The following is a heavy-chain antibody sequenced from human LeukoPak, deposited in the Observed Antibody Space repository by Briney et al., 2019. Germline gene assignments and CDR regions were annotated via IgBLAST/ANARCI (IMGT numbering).Heavy chain of an antibody. J-gene: IGHJ4*02. Sequence: PGGSLRLSCAASGFTFSSYAMSWVRQAPGKGLEWVSAISGSGGSTYYADSVKGRFTISRDNSKNTLYLQMNSLRAEDTAVYYCAKDGDDSSGYYYVPIDYWGQGTLVTVSS. CDR3: AKDGDDSSGYYYVPIDY. CDR2: ISGSGGST. CDR1: GFTFSSYA. V-gene: IGHV3-23*01. D-gene: IGHD3-22*01.